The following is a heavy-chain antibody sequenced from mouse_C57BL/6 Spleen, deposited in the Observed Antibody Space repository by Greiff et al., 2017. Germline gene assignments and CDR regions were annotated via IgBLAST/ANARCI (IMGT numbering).Heavy chain of an antibody. CDR3: AREDRRWDIDV. J-gene: IGHJ1*03. Sequence: EVKLMESEGGLVQPGSSMKLSCTASGFTFSDYYMAWVRQVPEKGLEWVANINYDGSSTYYLDSLKSRFIISRDNAKNILYLQMSSLKTEDTATYYCAREDRRWDIDVWGTGTTVTVSS. CDR2: INYDGSST. CDR1: GFTFSDYY. V-gene: IGHV5-16*01.